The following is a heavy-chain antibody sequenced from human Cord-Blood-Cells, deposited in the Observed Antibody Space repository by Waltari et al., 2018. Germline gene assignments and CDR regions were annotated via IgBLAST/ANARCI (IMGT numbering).Heavy chain of an antibody. Sequence: QVQLQESGPGLVKPSQTLSLTCTVSGGSISSGSYYWSWNRQPAGKGLEWIGYIYTSGSTNYNPSLKSRVTISVDTSKNQFSLKLSSVTAADTAVYYCARRPFWSGYYFDYWGQGTLVTVSS. V-gene: IGHV4-61*09. CDR2: IYTSGST. CDR1: GGSISSGSYY. CDR3: ARRPFWSGYYFDY. D-gene: IGHD3-3*01. J-gene: IGHJ4*02.